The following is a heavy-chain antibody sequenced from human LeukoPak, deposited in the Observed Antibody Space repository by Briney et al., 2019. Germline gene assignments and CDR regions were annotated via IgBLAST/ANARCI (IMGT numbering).Heavy chain of an antibody. J-gene: IGHJ6*02. Sequence: SETLSLTCTVSGGSISSYYWSWTRQPPGKGLEWIGYIYYSGSTNYNPSLKSRVTISVDTSKNQFSLKLSSVTAADTAVYYCARHSSGWYGHYYYGMDVWGQGTTVTVSS. D-gene: IGHD6-19*01. CDR2: IYYSGST. CDR1: GGSISSYY. CDR3: ARHSSGWYGHYYYGMDV. V-gene: IGHV4-59*08.